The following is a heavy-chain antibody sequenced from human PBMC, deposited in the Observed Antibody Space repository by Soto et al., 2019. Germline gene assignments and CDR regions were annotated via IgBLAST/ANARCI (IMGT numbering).Heavy chain of an antibody. V-gene: IGHV4-30-4*01. CDR1: GGSISSGDYY. Sequence: SETLSLTCTVSGGSISSGDYYWSWIRQPPGKGLEWIGYIYYSGSTYYNPSLKSRVTISVDTSKNQFSLKLSSVTAADTAVYYCASKYSYYDSSGPGEVEYFQHWGQGTLVTVSS. CDR3: ASKYSYYDSSGPGEVEYFQH. CDR2: IYYSGST. J-gene: IGHJ1*01. D-gene: IGHD3-22*01.